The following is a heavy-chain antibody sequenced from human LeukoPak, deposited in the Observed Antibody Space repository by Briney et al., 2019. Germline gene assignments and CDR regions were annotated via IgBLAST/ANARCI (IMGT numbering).Heavy chain of an antibody. J-gene: IGHJ5*02. V-gene: IGHV1-8*03. CDR3: ARGPPTDNWFDP. CDR1: GYTFTSYD. Sequence: ASVKVSCEASGYTFTSYDINWVRQATGQGLEWMGWMNPNSGNTGYAQKFQGRVTITRNTSISTAYMELSSLRSEDTAVYYCARGPPTDNWFDPWGQGTLVTVSS. CDR2: MNPNSGNT.